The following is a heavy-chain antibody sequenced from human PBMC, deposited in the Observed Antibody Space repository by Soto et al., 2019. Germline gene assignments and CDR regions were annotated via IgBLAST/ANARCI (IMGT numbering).Heavy chain of an antibody. CDR3: ARRAGYSYGLDY. J-gene: IGHJ4*02. Sequence: PSETLSLTCTVSGGSISSYYWSWIRQPPGKGLEWIGYIYYSGSTNYNPSLKSRVTISVDTSKNQFSLKLSSMTAADTAVYYCARRAGYSYGLDYWGQVTLVTVSS. CDR1: GGSISSYY. D-gene: IGHD5-18*01. V-gene: IGHV4-59*08. CDR2: IYYSGST.